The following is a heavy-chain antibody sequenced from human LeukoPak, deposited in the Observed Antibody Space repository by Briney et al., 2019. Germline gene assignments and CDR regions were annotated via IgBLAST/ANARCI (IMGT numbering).Heavy chain of an antibody. Sequence: GGSLRVSCAASGFTFSSYSMNWVRQAPGKGLEWLSYISSSSSTISYADSVRGRFTISRDNAKNSLYLQMNSLRAEDTAVYYCARDPLGIVGATPGYWGQGTLVTVSS. V-gene: IGHV3-48*01. CDR1: GFTFSSYS. D-gene: IGHD1-26*01. CDR2: ISSSSSTI. J-gene: IGHJ4*02. CDR3: ARDPLGIVGATPGY.